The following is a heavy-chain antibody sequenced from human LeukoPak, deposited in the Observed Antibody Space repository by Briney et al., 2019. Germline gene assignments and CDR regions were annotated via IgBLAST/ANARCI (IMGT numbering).Heavy chain of an antibody. Sequence: PGGSLRLSCVASGFTFSTYAMRWVRQAPGKRLEYVSAISHDGVTTYYANSVKGRFTISGDNSKNTLYLQMGSLRVEDMAVYYCASADNWGQGTLVTVSS. J-gene: IGHJ4*02. V-gene: IGHV3-64*01. CDR1: GFTFSTYA. CDR2: ISHDGVTT. CDR3: ASADN.